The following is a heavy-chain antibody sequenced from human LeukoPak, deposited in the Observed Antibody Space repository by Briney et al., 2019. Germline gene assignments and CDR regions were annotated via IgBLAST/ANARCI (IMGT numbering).Heavy chain of an antibody. J-gene: IGHJ4*02. CDR3: ARDLELERNRWNYFES. CDR1: GGSISSFF. V-gene: IGHV4-59*01. CDR2: IHYSGDT. D-gene: IGHD1-1*01. Sequence: SETLSLTCTVSGGSISSFFWSWIRQPPGKGLEWIGSIHYSGDTKYNPFLKSRVSLSVDTSKQQFSLRLSSVSAADTAVYYCARDLELERNRWNYFESWGQGTLLTVSS.